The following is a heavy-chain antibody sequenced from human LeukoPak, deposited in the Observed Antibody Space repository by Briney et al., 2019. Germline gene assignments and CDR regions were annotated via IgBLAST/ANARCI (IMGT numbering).Heavy chain of an antibody. V-gene: IGHV3-23*01. CDR3: AKDNVYYDSSGYYNWFDP. D-gene: IGHD3-22*01. CDR1: GFTFSSYA. J-gene: IGHJ5*02. CDR2: ISGSGGST. Sequence: GGSLRLSCAASGFTFSSYAMSWVRQATGKGLEWVSAISGSGGSTYYADSVKGRFTISRDNSKNTLYLQMNSLRAEDTAVYYCAKDNVYYDSSGYYNWFDPWGQGTLVTVSS.